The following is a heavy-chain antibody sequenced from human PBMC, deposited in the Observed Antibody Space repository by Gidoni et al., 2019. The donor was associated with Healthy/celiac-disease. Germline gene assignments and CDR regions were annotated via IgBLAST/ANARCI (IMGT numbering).Heavy chain of an antibody. CDR3: ARDGYSYGYNY. CDR2: IIPIFGTA. CDR1: GGTFSSYA. V-gene: IGHV1-69*01. J-gene: IGHJ4*02. Sequence: QVQLVQSGAEVKKPGSSVTVSCTASGGTFSSYAISWVRQAPGQGLEGMGGIIPIFGTANYAQKFQGRVTITADESTSTAYMELSSLRSEDTAVYYCARDGYSYGYNYWGQGTLVTVSS. D-gene: IGHD5-18*01.